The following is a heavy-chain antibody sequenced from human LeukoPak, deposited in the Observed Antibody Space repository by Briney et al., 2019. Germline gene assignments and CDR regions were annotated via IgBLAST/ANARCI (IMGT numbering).Heavy chain of an antibody. J-gene: IGHJ3*01. V-gene: IGHV3-30*07. D-gene: IGHD3-22*01. CDR2: ISYDGSEK. CDR1: GFTFSKYD. Sequence: GGSLRLSCAASGFTFSKYDMHWVRQAPGRGPEWVALISYDGSEKNYADAVKGRFTISRDDAKNSLYLEMDSLRAEDTAVYYCARTIYYYESTSYFSDAFDVWGQGTMVTVSS. CDR3: ARTIYYYESTSYFSDAFDV.